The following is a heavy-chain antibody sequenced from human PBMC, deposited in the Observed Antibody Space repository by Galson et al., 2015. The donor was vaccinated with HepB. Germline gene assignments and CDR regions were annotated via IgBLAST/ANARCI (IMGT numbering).Heavy chain of an antibody. CDR3: ARRQWLVRGSWWFDP. CDR1: GYTFTSYG. V-gene: IGHV1-18*01. CDR2: ISAYNGNT. Sequence: SVKVSCKASGYTFTSYGISWVRQAPGQGLEWMGWISAYNGNTNYAQKLQGRVTMTTDTSTSTAYMELRSLRSDDTAVYYCARRQWLVRGSWWFDPWGQGTLVTVSS. J-gene: IGHJ5*02. D-gene: IGHD6-19*01.